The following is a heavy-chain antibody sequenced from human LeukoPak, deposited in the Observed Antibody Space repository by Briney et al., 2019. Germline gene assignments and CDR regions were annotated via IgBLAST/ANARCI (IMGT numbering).Heavy chain of an antibody. V-gene: IGHV4-34*01. CDR2: INHSGRT. Sequence: SETLSLTCAVYGGSFSHYYWSWIRQPPGKGLEWIGEINHSGRTNYNPSLKSRVTMSVDTSKNHFSLKLSSVTAADTAVYYCARGGSGLLWFDYWGQGNLVTVSP. J-gene: IGHJ5*01. CDR1: GGSFSHYY. CDR3: ARGGSGLLWFDY. D-gene: IGHD3-10*01.